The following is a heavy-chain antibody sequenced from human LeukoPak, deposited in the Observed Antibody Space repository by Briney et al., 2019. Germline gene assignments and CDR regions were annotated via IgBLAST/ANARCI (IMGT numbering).Heavy chain of an antibody. V-gene: IGHV3-30*02. CDR1: GFTFSSYG. D-gene: IGHD2-2*01. Sequence: PGGSLRLSCAASGFTFSSYGMHWVRQAPGKGLEWVAFIRYDGSNKYYADSVKGRFTISRDNSKNTLYLQMNSLRAEDTAVYYCAKLSGCSSTSCYSHDAFDIWGQGTMVTVSS. CDR3: AKLSGCSSTSCYSHDAFDI. CDR2: IRYDGSNK. J-gene: IGHJ3*02.